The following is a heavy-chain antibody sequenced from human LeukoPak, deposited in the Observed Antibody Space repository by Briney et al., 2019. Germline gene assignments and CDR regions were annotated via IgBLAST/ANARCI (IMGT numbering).Heavy chain of an antibody. D-gene: IGHD6-13*01. CDR3: ARVRAAAGNDY. V-gene: IGHV3-74*01. Sequence: GGSLRLSCAASGFTFSSYWMHWVRQAPGKGLVWVSRINNDGSITNYADSVRGRFTISRDNAKNTLYLQMNSRRADGTAVYYCARVRAAAGNDYWGQGTLVTVSS. CDR2: INNDGSIT. CDR1: GFTFSSYW. J-gene: IGHJ4*02.